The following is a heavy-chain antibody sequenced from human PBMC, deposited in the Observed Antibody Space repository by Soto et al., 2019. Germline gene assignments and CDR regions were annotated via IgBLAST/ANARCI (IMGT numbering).Heavy chain of an antibody. J-gene: IGHJ4*02. CDR3: ARFMVRGVIIRYYFDY. V-gene: IGHV4-34*01. D-gene: IGHD3-10*01. CDR1: GGSFSGYY. Sequence: QVQLQQWGAGLLKPSETLSLTCAVYGGSFSGYYWSWIRHPPGKGLEWIGEINHSGSTNYNPSLKSRVTISVDMSKNQFSLKLSSVTAADTAVYYCARFMVRGVIIRYYFDYWGQGTLVTVSS. CDR2: INHSGST.